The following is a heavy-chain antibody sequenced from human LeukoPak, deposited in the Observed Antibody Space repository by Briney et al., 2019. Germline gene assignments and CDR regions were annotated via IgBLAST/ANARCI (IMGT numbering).Heavy chain of an antibody. J-gene: IGHJ4*02. V-gene: IGHV3-21*01. CDR3: TRSGTRLGTDFDY. D-gene: IGHD3-16*01. Sequence: PGGSLRLSCAGSGFTFRSYAMDWVRQAPGKGLEWVSSINESSRYTYYADSVKGRFTISRDNAKNSLYLQMNSLRVEDTAVYYCTRSGTRLGTDFDYWGQGTLVTVSS. CDR1: GFTFRSYA. CDR2: INESSRYT.